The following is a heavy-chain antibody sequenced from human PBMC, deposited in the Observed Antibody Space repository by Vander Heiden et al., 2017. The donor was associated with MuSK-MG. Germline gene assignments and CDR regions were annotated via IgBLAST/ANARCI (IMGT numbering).Heavy chain of an antibody. J-gene: IGHJ4*02. CDR2: ISSGSNTI. Sequence: FTFSSYSMNWVRQAPGKGLEWVSYISSGSNTIYYADSVKGRFTISRDNAKNSLYLQMNSLRAEETAVYYCARTGYCTGGSCPLDYWGQGTLVTVSS. V-gene: IGHV3-48*01. CDR1: FTFSSYS. CDR3: ARTGYCTGGSCPLDY. D-gene: IGHD2-15*01.